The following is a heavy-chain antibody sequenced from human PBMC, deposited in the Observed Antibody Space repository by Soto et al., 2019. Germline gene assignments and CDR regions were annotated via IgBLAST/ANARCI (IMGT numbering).Heavy chain of an antibody. CDR2: IYSGGST. J-gene: IGHJ3*02. Sequence: EVQLVESGGGLVQPGGSLRLSCAASGFTVSSNYMSWVRQAPGKGLEWVSVIYSGGSTYYADSVKGRFTISRDNSKNTLYQQMNILRAEDTAVYYCANTFTAYDAFDIWGQGTMVTVSS. V-gene: IGHV3-66*01. CDR1: GFTVSSNY. D-gene: IGHD3-16*01. CDR3: ANTFTAYDAFDI.